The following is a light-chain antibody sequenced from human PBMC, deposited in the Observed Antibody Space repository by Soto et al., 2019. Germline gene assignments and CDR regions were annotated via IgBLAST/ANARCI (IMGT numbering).Light chain of an antibody. CDR1: SSDVGGYNY. Sequence: QSVLTQPASVSGSPEQSITISCTGTSSDVGGYNYVSWYQHHPGKAPQLMIYEVNNRPSGVSNRFSGSKSGNTASLTISGLQAEDEADYYCSSYTSISTYVFGSGTKLTVL. CDR2: EVN. V-gene: IGLV2-14*01. CDR3: SSYTSISTYV. J-gene: IGLJ1*01.